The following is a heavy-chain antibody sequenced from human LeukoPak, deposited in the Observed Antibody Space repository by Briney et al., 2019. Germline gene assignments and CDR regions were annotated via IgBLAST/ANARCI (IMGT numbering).Heavy chain of an antibody. CDR3: AREIYSYGNWGY. D-gene: IGHD5-18*01. CDR1: GFTFSSYA. V-gene: IGHV3-23*01. Sequence: GGSLRLSCAASGFTFSSYAMSWVRQAPGKGLEWVSAISGSGGSTYYAGSVKGRFTISRDNAKNSLYLQMNSLRAEDTAVYYCAREIYSYGNWGYWGQGTLVTVSS. J-gene: IGHJ4*02. CDR2: ISGSGGST.